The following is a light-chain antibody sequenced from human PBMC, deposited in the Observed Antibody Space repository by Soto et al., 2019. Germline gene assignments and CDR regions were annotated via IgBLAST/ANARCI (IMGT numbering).Light chain of an antibody. CDR3: QQYYIYAT. Sequence: DIQMTQSPSTLSASVGDRVTITCRASQTISNYLTWYQQRPGKAPKLLIYRSSILQKGVPSRFSGSGSGTEFTLTISRLQPDDFATYYCQQYYIYATFGQGTRVEI. V-gene: IGKV1-5*03. CDR1: QTISNY. J-gene: IGKJ1*01. CDR2: RSS.